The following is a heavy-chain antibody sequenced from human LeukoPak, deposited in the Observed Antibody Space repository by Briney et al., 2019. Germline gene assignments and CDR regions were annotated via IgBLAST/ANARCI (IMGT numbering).Heavy chain of an antibody. D-gene: IGHD4-17*01. V-gene: IGHV3-21*01. CDR3: ASHDYGDHVLNY. J-gene: IGHJ4*02. Sequence: GGSLRLSCAASGFTFSSYSMNWVRQAPGKGLEWVSSISSSSSYIYYADSVKGRFTISRDNAKNSLYLQMNSLRAEDTAVYYCASHDYGDHVLNYWGQGTLVTVSS. CDR1: GFTFSSYS. CDR2: ISSSSSYI.